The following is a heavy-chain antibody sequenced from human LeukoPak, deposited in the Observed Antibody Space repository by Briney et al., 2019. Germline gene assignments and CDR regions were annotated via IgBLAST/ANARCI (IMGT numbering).Heavy chain of an antibody. CDR1: GFTFSSYG. Sequence: GGSLRLSCAASGFTFSSYGMHWVRQAPGKGLGWVAVIWYDGSNKYYADSVKGRFTISRDNSKNTLYLQMNSLRVEDTAVYYCARPETEGEISGAWGYWGQGTLVTVSS. CDR2: IWYDGSNK. V-gene: IGHV3-33*01. CDR3: ARPETEGEISGAWGY. J-gene: IGHJ4*02. D-gene: IGHD3-16*01.